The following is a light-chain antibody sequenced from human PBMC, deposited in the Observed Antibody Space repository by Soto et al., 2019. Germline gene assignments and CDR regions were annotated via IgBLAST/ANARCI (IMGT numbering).Light chain of an antibody. J-gene: IGKJ2*01. V-gene: IGKV1-5*03. CDR2: KAS. CDR1: QSISSW. CDR3: QYGKT. Sequence: DIQMTQSPSTLSASVGDRVTITCRASQSISSWLAWYQQKPGKAPKLLIYKASSLESGVPSRFSGSGSGTEFTLTISSLQPDDFATYYCQYGKTFGQGTKLEIK.